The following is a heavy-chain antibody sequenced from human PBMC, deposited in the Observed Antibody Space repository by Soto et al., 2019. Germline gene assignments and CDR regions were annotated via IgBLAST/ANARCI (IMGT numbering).Heavy chain of an antibody. CDR2: VKQDGTQK. J-gene: IGHJ4*02. CDR1: GFSFSDYW. CDR3: ARDSQGSNCYAH. Sequence: GAPLRLSCETSGFSFSDYWKSWVRRAPGKGLEWEANVKQDGTQKFYVDSVRGRFSSFRDNTKKSLFLQMNSLTTEDTAIYYCARDSQGSNCYAHWGQGA. V-gene: IGHV3-7*05. D-gene: IGHD5-18*01.